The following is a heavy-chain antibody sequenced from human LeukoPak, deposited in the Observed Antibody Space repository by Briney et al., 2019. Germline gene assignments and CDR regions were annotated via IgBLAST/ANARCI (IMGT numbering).Heavy chain of an antibody. CDR3: ARGRWGGYYYYYMDV. Sequence: PSETLSLTCAVYGGSFSGYYWSWIRQPPGKGLDWIGEINHSGSTNYNPSLKSRVTISVDTSKNQFSLKLSSVTAAETAVYYCARGRWGGYYYYYMDVWGKGTTVTVSS. CDR2: INHSGST. CDR1: GGSFSGYY. J-gene: IGHJ6*03. V-gene: IGHV4-34*01. D-gene: IGHD3-16*01.